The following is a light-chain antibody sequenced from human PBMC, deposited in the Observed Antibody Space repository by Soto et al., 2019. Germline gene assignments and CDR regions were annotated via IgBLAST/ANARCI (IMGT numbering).Light chain of an antibody. J-gene: IGLJ1*01. CDR3: CSYTSSTTYV. CDR1: SSDVGGYNY. V-gene: IGLV2-14*01. CDR2: AVT. Sequence: QSVLTQPASVSGSPGQSITISCTGTSSDVGGYNYVSWYQQHPGKAPTLIIYAVTNRPSGVSIRFSGSKPGNTASLTISVPQGEDEADYYCCSYTSSTTYVFGPGSKVTVL.